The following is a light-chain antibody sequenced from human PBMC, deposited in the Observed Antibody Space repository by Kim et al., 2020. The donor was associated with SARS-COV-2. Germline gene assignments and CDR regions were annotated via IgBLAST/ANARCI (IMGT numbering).Light chain of an antibody. V-gene: IGLV2-8*01. Sequence: GQSVTISCTGTRSDVGGYNSVSWYQQHPGKAPKLMIYEVNKRPSGVPDRFSGSKSGNTASLTVSGLQAEDEADYYCSSYAGSNNLVFGGGTQLTVL. J-gene: IGLJ2*01. CDR2: EVN. CDR1: RSDVGGYNS. CDR3: SSYAGSNNLV.